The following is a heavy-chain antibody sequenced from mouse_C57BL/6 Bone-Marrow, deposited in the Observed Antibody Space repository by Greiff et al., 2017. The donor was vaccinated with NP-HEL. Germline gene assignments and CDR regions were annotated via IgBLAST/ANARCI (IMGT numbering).Heavy chain of an antibody. D-gene: IGHD1-1*01. CDR3: ARLYYGSLDY. CDR1: GFTFSDYY. Sequence: DVKLVESGGGLVQPGGSLKLSCAASGFTFSDYYMYWVRQTPEKRLEWVAYISNGGGSTYYPDTVKGRFTISRDNAKNTLYLQMSRLKSEDTAMYYCARLYYGSLDYWGQGTSVTVSS. J-gene: IGHJ4*01. V-gene: IGHV5-12*01. CDR2: ISNGGGST.